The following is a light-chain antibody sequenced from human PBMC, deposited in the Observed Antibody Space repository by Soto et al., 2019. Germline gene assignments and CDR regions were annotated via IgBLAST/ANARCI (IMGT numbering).Light chain of an antibody. CDR1: SSNIGGYDY. CDR2: DVS. CDR3: CSYGGTSHGDV. Sequence: QSALTQPRSVSGSPGQSVTISCTGTSSNIGGYDYVSWYQQHPGKAPKLMIYDVSKRPSGVPDRFSGSKSGNTASLTISGLQAEDEADYYCCSYGGTSHGDVFGTGTKVTVL. J-gene: IGLJ1*01. V-gene: IGLV2-11*01.